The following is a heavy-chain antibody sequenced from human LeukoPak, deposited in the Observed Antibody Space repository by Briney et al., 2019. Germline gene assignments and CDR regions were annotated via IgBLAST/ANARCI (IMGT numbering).Heavy chain of an antibody. Sequence: SETLSLTCTVSGGSISGYYWSWIRQPPGKGPEWIGYIYYSGSTNYNPSLKSRVTISVDTSKNQFSLKLSSVTGADTALYYCARAPDCSDGNCYFDYWGQGTLVTVSS. D-gene: IGHD2-15*01. V-gene: IGHV4-59*01. J-gene: IGHJ4*02. CDR3: ARAPDCSDGNCYFDY. CDR2: IYYSGST. CDR1: GGSISGYY.